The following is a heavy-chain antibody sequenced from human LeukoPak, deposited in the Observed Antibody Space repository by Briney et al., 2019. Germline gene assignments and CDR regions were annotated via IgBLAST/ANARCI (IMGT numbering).Heavy chain of an antibody. V-gene: IGHV1-69*13. CDR1: GGTFSSYA. J-gene: IGHJ4*02. Sequence: SVKVSXKASGGTFSSYAISWVRQAPGQGLEWMGGIIPIFGTANYAQKFQGRVTITADESTSTAYMELSSLRSEDTAVYYCARPTPSDILTGYWYYFDYWGQGTLVTVSS. CDR2: IIPIFGTA. D-gene: IGHD3-9*01. CDR3: ARPTPSDILTGYWYYFDY.